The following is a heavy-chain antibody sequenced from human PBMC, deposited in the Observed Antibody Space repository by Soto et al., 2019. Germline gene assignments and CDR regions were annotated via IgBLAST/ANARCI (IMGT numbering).Heavy chain of an antibody. CDR3: ARGGGEDNYFGP. CDR2: IYYSGST. D-gene: IGHD3-16*01. CDR1: GGSPSDNY. Sequence: PSETLSLTCSVSGGSPSDNYWSWIRQPPGKGLEWIGYIYYSGSTNYNPSPKSRVTMSVDTSRNQFSLNLSSVTAADTAIYYCARGGGEDNYFGPWGQGTLVNVSS. V-gene: IGHV4-59*12. J-gene: IGHJ5*02.